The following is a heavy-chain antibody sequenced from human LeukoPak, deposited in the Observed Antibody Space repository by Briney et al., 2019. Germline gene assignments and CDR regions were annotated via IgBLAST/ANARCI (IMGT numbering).Heavy chain of an antibody. V-gene: IGHV1-18*01. D-gene: IGHD1-26*01. CDR2: ISAYNGNT. CDR3: ARPFFSGSYYYFDY. J-gene: IGHJ4*02. CDR1: GYTFTTYG. Sequence: ASVKVSCKASGYTFTTYGISWVRQAPGQGLEWMGWISAYNGNTNYAQKVQGRVTMTTDTSTSTAFMELRSLRSDDTAVYYCARPFFSGSYYYFDYWGQGTLVTVYS.